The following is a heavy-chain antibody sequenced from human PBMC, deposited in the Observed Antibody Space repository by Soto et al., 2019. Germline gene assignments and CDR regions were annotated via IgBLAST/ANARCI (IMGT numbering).Heavy chain of an antibody. V-gene: IGHV4-4*07. J-gene: IGHJ4*02. Sequence: SETLSLTCNVSGGSMSKYYWSWIRQPAGKGLEWIGRVYTSGSTNYNPSLKSRVTMSIDTSNNHFSLKLNSVTAADTAVYYCARTVGAAYYFDFWGQGTLVTVSS. CDR2: VYTSGST. CDR1: GGSMSKYY. CDR3: ARTVGAAYYFDF. D-gene: IGHD1-26*01.